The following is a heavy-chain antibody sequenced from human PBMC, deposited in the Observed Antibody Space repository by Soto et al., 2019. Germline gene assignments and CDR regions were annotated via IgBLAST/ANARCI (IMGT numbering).Heavy chain of an antibody. CDR2: ISGSTSYI. CDR3: ARDGAFCSGTGCRDYYHYMDF. CDR1: GFSFSDYS. Sequence: EVQLVESGGGLVKPGGSLRLSCAASGFSFSDYSMNWVRQAPGKGLEWVSSISGSTSYIYYADSLKGRFTVSRDNAEKSLYLQMTSLRAEDTAVYYCARDGAFCSGTGCRDYYHYMDFWGKGTTVTVSS. J-gene: IGHJ6*03. V-gene: IGHV3-21*01. D-gene: IGHD2-2*01.